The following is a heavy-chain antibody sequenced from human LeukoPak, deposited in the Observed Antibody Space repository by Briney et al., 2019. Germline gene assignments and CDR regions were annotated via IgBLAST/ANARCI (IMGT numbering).Heavy chain of an antibody. CDR1: GGSISSYY. CDR2: IYYDATT. J-gene: IGHJ4*02. D-gene: IGHD6-13*01. CDR3: ARHPPRATVWYGFDY. V-gene: IGHV4-59*08. Sequence: SETLSLTCTVSGGSISSYYWSWFRQPPGQGLEWIGYIYYDATTYYNPSLRSRVTISLDMSENQFSLKLSSVTAADTAMYYCARHPPRATVWYGFDYWGQGTLVPVSS.